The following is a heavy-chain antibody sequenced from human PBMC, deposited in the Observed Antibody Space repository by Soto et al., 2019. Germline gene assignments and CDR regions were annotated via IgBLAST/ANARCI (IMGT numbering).Heavy chain of an antibody. Sequence: EVQLLESGGGLVQPGGSLRLSCAASGFTFSSYWMHWVRQAPGKGLVWVSRINSDGSSTSYADSVKGRFTISRDNAKNTLYLQMNSLRAEDTAVYYCASLIAVAGPDYWGQGTLVTVSS. V-gene: IGHV3-74*02. J-gene: IGHJ4*02. D-gene: IGHD6-19*01. CDR3: ASLIAVAGPDY. CDR2: INSDGSST. CDR1: GFTFSSYW.